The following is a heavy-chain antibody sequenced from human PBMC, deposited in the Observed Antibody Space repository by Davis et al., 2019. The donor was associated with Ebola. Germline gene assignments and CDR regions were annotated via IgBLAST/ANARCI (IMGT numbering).Heavy chain of an antibody. D-gene: IGHD3-16*01. J-gene: IGHJ6*02. CDR3: ARAPNGGRDGMDV. CDR1: GGTFSSYA. V-gene: IGHV1-69*06. CDR2: IIPIFGTA. Sequence: SVKVSCKASGGTFSSYAISWVRQAPGQGLEWMGGIIPIFGTANYAQKFQGRVTITADKSTSTAYMELSSLRSEDTAVYYCARAPNGGRDGMDVWGQGTTVTVSS.